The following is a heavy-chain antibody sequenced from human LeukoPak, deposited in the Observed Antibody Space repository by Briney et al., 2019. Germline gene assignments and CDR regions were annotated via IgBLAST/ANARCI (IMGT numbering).Heavy chain of an antibody. CDR3: VRHSADHTSFDH. Sequence: SETLSLTCTVSGGSISSSSYYWGWIRQPPGKGLEWIGSLFYSGNTYYNPSLKSRVTISVDTSKNQLSLKVRSVTATDTAVYPCVRHSADHTSFDHWGQGTLVTVSS. J-gene: IGHJ4*02. CDR1: GGSISSSSYY. CDR2: LFYSGNT. V-gene: IGHV4-39*01.